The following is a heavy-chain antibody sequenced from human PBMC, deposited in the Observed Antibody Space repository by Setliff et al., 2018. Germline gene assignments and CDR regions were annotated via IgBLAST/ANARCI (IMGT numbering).Heavy chain of an antibody. V-gene: IGHV4-39*02. CDR3: ARDKGDGYGVDAYAGGGFDI. CDR2: IHYSGST. J-gene: IGHJ3*02. CDR1: GGSINSGSYF. Sequence: SETLSLTCTVSGGSINSGSYFWAWIRQPPGKGLEWIGSIHYSGSTYYNRSLNSRVTMSVDTSKNHFSLKLSSVTAADTAVYYCARDKGDGYGVDAYAGGGFDIWGQGTMVTVSS. D-gene: IGHD4-17*01.